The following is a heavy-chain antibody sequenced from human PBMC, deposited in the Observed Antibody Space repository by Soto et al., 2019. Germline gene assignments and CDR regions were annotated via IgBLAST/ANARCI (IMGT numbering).Heavy chain of an antibody. CDR1: GYTLTGHY. V-gene: IGHV1-2*04. Sequence: APVKRCLKGSGYTLTGHYIHWGRQGPGQRGEWMGWINPNSGGTNYAQKFQGWVTMTRDTSISTAYMELSSLRSEDTAVYYCARSFSGYDSNYYYYYGMDVWGQGNTVTVS. J-gene: IGHJ6*02. CDR2: INPNSGGT. D-gene: IGHD5-12*01. CDR3: ARSFSGYDSNYYYYYGMDV.